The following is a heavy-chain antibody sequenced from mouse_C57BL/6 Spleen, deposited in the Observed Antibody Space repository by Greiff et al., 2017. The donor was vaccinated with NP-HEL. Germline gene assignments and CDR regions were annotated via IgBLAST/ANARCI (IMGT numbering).Heavy chain of an antibody. CDR2: INPNNGGT. J-gene: IGHJ3*01. D-gene: IGHD2-5*01. Sequence: EVQLQQSGPELVKPGASVKISCKASGYTFTDYYMNWVKQSHGKSLEWIGDINPNNGGTSYNQKFKGKATLTVDKSSSTAYMELRSLTSEDSAVYYCATYYSNPVAYWGQGTLVTVSA. V-gene: IGHV1-26*01. CDR3: ATYYSNPVAY. CDR1: GYTFTDYY.